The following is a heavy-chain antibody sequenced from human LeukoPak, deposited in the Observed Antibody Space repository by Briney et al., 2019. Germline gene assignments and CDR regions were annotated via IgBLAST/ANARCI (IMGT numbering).Heavy chain of an antibody. J-gene: IGHJ6*03. CDR1: GGSFSGYY. V-gene: IGHV4-34*01. D-gene: IGHD5-18*01. CDR3: ARPGGTAMRGRPHRPYYMDV. CDR2: INHSGST. Sequence: SETLSLTCAVYGGSFSGYYWSWIRQPPGKGLEWVGEINHSGSTNYNPSLKSRVTISVDTSKNQFSLKLSSVTAADTAVYYCARPGGTAMRGRPHRPYYMDVWGKGTTVTVSS.